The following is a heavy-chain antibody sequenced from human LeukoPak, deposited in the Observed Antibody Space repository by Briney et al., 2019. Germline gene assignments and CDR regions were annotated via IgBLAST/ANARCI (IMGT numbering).Heavy chain of an antibody. CDR2: IYYSGST. CDR3: ARAGNWFDP. V-gene: IGHV4-59*01. Sequence: SETLSLTCTVSGGSLSSYYWSWLRQPPGKGLEWIGYIYYSGSTNYNPSLKSRVTISVDTSKNQFSLKLSSVTAADTAVYYCARAGNWFDPWGQGTLVTVSS. CDR1: GGSLSSYY. D-gene: IGHD1-14*01. J-gene: IGHJ5*02.